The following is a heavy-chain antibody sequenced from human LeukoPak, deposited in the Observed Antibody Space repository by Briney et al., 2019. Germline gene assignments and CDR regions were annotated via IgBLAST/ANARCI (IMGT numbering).Heavy chain of an antibody. CDR2: IYYSGST. CDR1: GGSISSSSYY. Sequence: SETLSLTCTVSGGSISSSSYYWGWIRQPPGKGLEWIGSIYYSGSTNYNPSLKSRVTISVDTSKNQFSLKLSSVTAADTAVYYCARDRVTMVRGVINYYYYYYMDVWGKGTTVTVSS. J-gene: IGHJ6*03. V-gene: IGHV4-39*07. D-gene: IGHD3-10*01. CDR3: ARDRVTMVRGVINYYYYYYMDV.